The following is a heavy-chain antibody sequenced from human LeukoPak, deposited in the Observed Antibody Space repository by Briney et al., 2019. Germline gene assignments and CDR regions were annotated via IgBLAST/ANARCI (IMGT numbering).Heavy chain of an antibody. J-gene: IGHJ4*02. CDR3: ARDTPVPTIIPGV. Sequence: GGSLRLSCAASGFTFSSYGMSWVRQAPGKGLEWVSAISGSGGSTYYADSVKGRFTISRDNSKNTLYLQMNSLRHDDTAVYYCARDTPVPTIIPGVWGQGTLVAVSS. D-gene: IGHD2-2*01. V-gene: IGHV3-23*01. CDR1: GFTFSSYG. CDR2: ISGSGGST.